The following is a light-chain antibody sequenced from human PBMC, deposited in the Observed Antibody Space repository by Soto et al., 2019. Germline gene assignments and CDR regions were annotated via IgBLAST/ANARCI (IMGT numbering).Light chain of an antibody. CDR2: GAS. J-gene: IGKJ1*01. CDR1: QSVSNN. Sequence: EIVLTQSPGTLSLSPGERATLSCRASQSVSNNYLAWYQQKPGQAPRLLIYGASNRATGIPARFSGSGSGTEFTLTISSLQYEDFAVYYCQQYNNWPRGTFGQGTKVHIK. CDR3: QQYNNWPRGT. V-gene: IGKV3D-15*01.